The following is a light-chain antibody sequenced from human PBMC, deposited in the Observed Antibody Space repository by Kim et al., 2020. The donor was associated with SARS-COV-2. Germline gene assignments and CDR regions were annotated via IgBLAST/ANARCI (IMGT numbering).Light chain of an antibody. V-gene: IGLV1-40*01. J-gene: IGLJ2*01. CDR1: SSNIGAGYD. Sequence: QRVTISFTGSSSNIGAGYDVHWYQQLPGTAPKLLIYGNINRASGVPDRFSGSKSGTSASLAITGLQAEDEADYYCQSYDSSLSGWVFGGGTKLTVL. CDR3: QSYDSSLSGWV. CDR2: GNI.